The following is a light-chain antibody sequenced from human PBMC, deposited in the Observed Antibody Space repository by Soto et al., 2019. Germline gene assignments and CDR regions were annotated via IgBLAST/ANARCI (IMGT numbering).Light chain of an antibody. CDR3: SSYAGSNNVG. Sequence: QSALTQPASASGSPGQSVTISCTGTSSDVGGYNYVSWYQQHPGKAPKLMIYEVSKRPSGVPDRFSGSKSGNTASLTVSGLQAEEEADYYCSSYAGSNNVGFGGGTKRTVL. CDR2: EVS. J-gene: IGLJ2*01. V-gene: IGLV2-8*01. CDR1: SSDVGGYNY.